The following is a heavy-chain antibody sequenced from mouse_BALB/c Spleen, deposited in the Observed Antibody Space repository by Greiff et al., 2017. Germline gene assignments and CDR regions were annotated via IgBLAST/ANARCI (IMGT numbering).Heavy chain of an antibody. CDR2: ISSGSSTI. CDR1: GFTFSSFG. V-gene: IGHV5-17*02. CDR3: ARLNWDEGYFDY. Sequence: DVQLVESGGGLVQPGGSRKLSCAASGFTFSSFGMHWVRQAPEKGLEWVAYISSGSSTIYYADTVKGRFTISRDNPKNTLFLQMTSLRSEDTAMYYCARLNWDEGYFDYWGQGTTLTVSS. D-gene: IGHD4-1*01. J-gene: IGHJ2*01.